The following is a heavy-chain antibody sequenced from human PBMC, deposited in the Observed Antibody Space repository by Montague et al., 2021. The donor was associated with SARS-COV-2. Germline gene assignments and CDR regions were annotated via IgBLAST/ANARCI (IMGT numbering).Heavy chain of an antibody. D-gene: IGHD3-3*01. CDR1: GDSITSDVSY. V-gene: IGHV4-61*02. Sequence: TLSLTCTVSGDSITSDVSYWSWIRQPAGKGLEWIGRIYTTGSTNYNPSLKSRPTISLDTSKNQFSLKLSSVIAADTAVYYCARDDFCWDFDCWGQGTLVTVSS. CDR3: ARDDFCWDFDC. J-gene: IGHJ4*02. CDR2: IYTTGST.